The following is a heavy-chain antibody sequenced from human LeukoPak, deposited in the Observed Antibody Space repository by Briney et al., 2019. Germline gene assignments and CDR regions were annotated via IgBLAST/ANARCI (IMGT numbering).Heavy chain of an antibody. Sequence: GGSLRLSCAASGFTFSSYWMSWVRQAPGKGLEWVANIKQDGSKKNYVDSVKGRFTISRDNAKNSLYLQMNSLRAEDTAVYYCATPLDYYDSSGYHQGGDWGQGTLVAVSS. CDR1: GFTFSSYW. D-gene: IGHD3-22*01. V-gene: IGHV3-7*03. J-gene: IGHJ4*02. CDR2: IKQDGSKK. CDR3: ATPLDYYDSSGYHQGGD.